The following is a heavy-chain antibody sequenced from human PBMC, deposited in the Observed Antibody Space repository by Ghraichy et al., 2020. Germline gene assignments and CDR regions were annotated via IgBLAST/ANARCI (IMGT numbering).Heavy chain of an antibody. V-gene: IGHV4-59*01. D-gene: IGHD5-18*01. Sequence: SETLSLTCTVSGGSISSYYWSWIRQPPGKGLEWIGYIYYSGSTNYNPSLKSRVTISVDTSKNQFSLKLSSVTAADTAVYYCARDLQRGYSYGFDYWGQGTLVTVSS. J-gene: IGHJ4*02. CDR2: IYYSGST. CDR1: GGSISSYY. CDR3: ARDLQRGYSYGFDY.